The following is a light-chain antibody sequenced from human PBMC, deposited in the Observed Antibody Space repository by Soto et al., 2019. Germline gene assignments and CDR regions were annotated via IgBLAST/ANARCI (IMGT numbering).Light chain of an antibody. J-gene: IGLJ1*01. Sequence: QSVLTQPPSASGSPGQSVTISCTGTSSDVGAYNFVSWYHQHPGKAPKLLIYEVTKRPSGVPDRFSGSRSGNTASLTVSGLQPEDEADYFCSSYAGSNNIVFGGGTKLTVL. CDR3: SSYAGSNNIV. CDR2: EVT. CDR1: SSDVGAYNF. V-gene: IGLV2-8*01.